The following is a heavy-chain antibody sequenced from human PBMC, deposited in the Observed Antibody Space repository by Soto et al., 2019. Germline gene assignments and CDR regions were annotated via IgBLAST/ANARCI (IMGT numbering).Heavy chain of an antibody. CDR1: GFTFSSYS. Sequence: GGSLRLSCAASGFTFSSYSMNWVRQAPGKGLEWVSSISSSSSYIYYADSVKGRFTISRDNAKNSLYLQMNSLRAEDTAVYYCARWCMIAQYYFDYWGQGTLVTVSS. V-gene: IGHV3-21*01. CDR2: ISSSSSYI. D-gene: IGHD2-8*01. J-gene: IGHJ4*02. CDR3: ARWCMIAQYYFDY.